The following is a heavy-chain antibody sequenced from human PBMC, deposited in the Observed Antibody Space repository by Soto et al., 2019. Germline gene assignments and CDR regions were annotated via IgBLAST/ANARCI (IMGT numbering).Heavy chain of an antibody. Sequence: HTLSLTCAISGDSVSSYSAAWNWIRQSPSGGLEWLGRTYYRSRFFSDYAESVKSRIIINPDTSKNQFSLQLKSVTPEDTAVYHCVRDRYSSSGWFDPWGHGTPVTVSS. CDR1: GDSVSSYSAA. D-gene: IGHD3-10*01. CDR2: TYYRSRFFS. J-gene: IGHJ5*02. CDR3: VRDRYSSSGWFDP. V-gene: IGHV6-1*01.